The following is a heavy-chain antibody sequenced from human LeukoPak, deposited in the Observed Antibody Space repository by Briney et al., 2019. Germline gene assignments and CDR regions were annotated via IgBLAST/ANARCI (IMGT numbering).Heavy chain of an antibody. CDR2: INPNSGDT. D-gene: IGHD3-22*01. CDR1: GYTFTVYY. V-gene: IGHV1-2*02. J-gene: IGHJ4*02. CDR3: ARGTYVQYYDDTSGYPFDY. Sequence: ASVNVSYKASGYTFTVYYMHWVRQAPGQGREWMGWINPNSGDTNYAQNFQGRVTMTRDTSISTAYMELTRLRSDDTAVYYCARGTYVQYYDDTSGYPFDYWGQGTLVSVSS.